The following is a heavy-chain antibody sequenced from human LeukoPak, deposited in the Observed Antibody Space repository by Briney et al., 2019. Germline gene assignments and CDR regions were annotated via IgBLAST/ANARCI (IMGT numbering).Heavy chain of an antibody. CDR2: ITGDSTYI. D-gene: IGHD5-18*01. J-gene: IGHJ4*02. CDR3: ARDCESGYSYGLC. CDR1: GFTVSSNY. Sequence: GGSLRLSCAASGFTVSSNYMSWVRQAPGKGLEWVSTITGDSTYIRYADSVRGRFTISRDNAKSSLYLQMNSLRVEETAVYYCARDCESGYSYGLCWGQGTLVTVSS. V-gene: IGHV3-21*01.